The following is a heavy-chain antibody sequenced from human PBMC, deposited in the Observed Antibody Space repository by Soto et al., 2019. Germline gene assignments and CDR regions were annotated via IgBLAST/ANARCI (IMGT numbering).Heavy chain of an antibody. D-gene: IGHD5-18*01. Sequence: EVQLVESGGGLVQPGGSLRLSCAASGFTFSSYWMHWVRQAPGKGLVWVSRINSDGSSTSYADSVKGRFTISRDNAKNTLYLQMNSLRAEDTAVYYGARDPDTAMGWFDPWGQGTLVTVSS. V-gene: IGHV3-74*01. J-gene: IGHJ5*02. CDR2: INSDGSST. CDR3: ARDPDTAMGWFDP. CDR1: GFTFSSYW.